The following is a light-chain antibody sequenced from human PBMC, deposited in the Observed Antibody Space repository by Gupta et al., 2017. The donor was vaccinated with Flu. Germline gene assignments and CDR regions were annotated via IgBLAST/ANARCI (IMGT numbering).Light chain of an antibody. V-gene: IGLV2-11*01. J-gene: IGLJ2*01. Sequence: QSALTQPRSVSGSPGQSVAISCTGTSSDVGAYDYVSWYQQHPGQAPILIIYDVNKRPSGVPERLACSKYGTTAFLTISGLQPEEDADYHCTSYGASNVFGGGTRVTVL. CDR1: SSDVGAYDY. CDR2: DVN. CDR3: TSYGASNV.